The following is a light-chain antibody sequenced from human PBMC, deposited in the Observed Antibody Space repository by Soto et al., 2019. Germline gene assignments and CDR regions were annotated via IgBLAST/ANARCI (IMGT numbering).Light chain of an antibody. Sequence: IVLSQSPATLSLSPGERATLSCGAIQSVSSSYLAWYQQKPGLAPRLLIYDASSRATGIPDRFSGSGSGTDFTLNISTLQPEDFQVYYCQQYGSSPSTFGQGKRLEIK. CDR2: DAS. V-gene: IGKV3D-20*01. CDR1: QSVSSSY. CDR3: QQYGSSPST. J-gene: IGKJ5*01.